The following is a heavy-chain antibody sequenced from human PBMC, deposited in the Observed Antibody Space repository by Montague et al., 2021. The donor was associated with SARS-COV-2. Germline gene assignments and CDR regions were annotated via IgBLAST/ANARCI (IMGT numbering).Heavy chain of an antibody. Sequence: SETLSLTCAVYAGSFSATYWRWIRTPPRTALGWVGEVSHLGNSYYKPSLKRRISVSVDTSKNQFSLYRGSVTVADTAVYYCARGRQHFNMIVVVMTGGEDHFEYWGNGTLATAAS. J-gene: IGHJ4*03. D-gene: IGHD3-22*01. CDR1: AGSFSATY. CDR3: ARGRQHFNMIVVVMTGGEDHFEY. CDR2: VSHLGNS. V-gene: IGHV4-34*01.